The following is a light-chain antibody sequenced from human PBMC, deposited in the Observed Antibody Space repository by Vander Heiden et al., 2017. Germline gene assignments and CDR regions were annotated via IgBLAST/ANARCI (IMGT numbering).Light chain of an antibody. CDR3: QVWDSSSDQEV. V-gene: IGLV3-21*02. J-gene: IGLJ1*01. CDR1: NIRSKS. Sequence: SYVLTQPPSVSVAPGQTARITCGGNNIRSKSVHWYQQKPGQAPVLVVDDDGGRPSGIPERFSGSNSGNTATLTISRVEAGDEADYYCQVWDSSSDQEVFGTGTKVTVL. CDR2: DDG.